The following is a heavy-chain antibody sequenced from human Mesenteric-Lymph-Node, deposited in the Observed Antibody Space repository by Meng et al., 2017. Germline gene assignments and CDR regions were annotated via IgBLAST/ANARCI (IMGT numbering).Heavy chain of an antibody. V-gene: IGHV1-18*01. J-gene: IGHJ4*02. CDR3: ARVEVGITSGDY. CDR2: INAYNGDT. D-gene: IGHD1-26*01. Sequence: QAQLVQSGGEVKKPWASVKASCKASGYTFTNYGITWVRQAPGQGLEWMGWINAYNGDTNYAQTLQGRVTMTTDTSTSTAYMELRSLRSDDTAVYYCARVEVGITSGDYWGQGTLVTVS. CDR1: GYTFTNYG.